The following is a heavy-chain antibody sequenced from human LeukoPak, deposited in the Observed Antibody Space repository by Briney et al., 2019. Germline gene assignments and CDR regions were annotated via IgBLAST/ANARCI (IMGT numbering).Heavy chain of an antibody. V-gene: IGHV4-39*07. CDR1: GGSINTPNYY. CDR2: IFYSGST. D-gene: IGHD3-22*01. Sequence: SETLSLTCTVSGGSINTPNYYWGWIRQTPGKGLEWIGNIFYSGSTYYNPSLKSRITISLDTSKDQFSLKLSSVTAADTAVYYCARTRRGYYFNDAFDIWGQGTMVTVSS. CDR3: ARTRRGYYFNDAFDI. J-gene: IGHJ3*02.